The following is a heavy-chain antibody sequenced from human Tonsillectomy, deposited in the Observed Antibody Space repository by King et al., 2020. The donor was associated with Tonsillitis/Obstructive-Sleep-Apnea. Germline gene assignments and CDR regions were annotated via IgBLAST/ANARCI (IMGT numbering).Heavy chain of an antibody. CDR3: ATGPQEY. V-gene: IGHV3-7*03. CDR1: GFTFSNYW. J-gene: IGHJ4*02. CDR2: IKQDGSEK. Sequence: VQLVESGGGLVQPGGSLRLSCAASGFTFSNYWMSWVRQAPGKGLEWVANIKQDGSEKYYVDSVKGRSTISRDNAKNSLYLQRNGLRAEDTAVYYCATGPQEYWGQGTLVTVSS.